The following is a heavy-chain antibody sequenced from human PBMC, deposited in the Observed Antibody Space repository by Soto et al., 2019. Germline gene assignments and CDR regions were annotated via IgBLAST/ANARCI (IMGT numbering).Heavy chain of an antibody. D-gene: IGHD2-21*01. CDR3: IGEVASGY. CDR2: ISRDGGTK. V-gene: IGHV3-30*03. Sequence: QVQLVESGGGVVQPGRSLRLSCAVSGFTVSTYGIHWVRQAPGKGLEWVAVISRDGGTKYYADSVKGRFTISRDNSRNTLFLEMNSLRGDDMAVYYCIGEVASGYWGQETLVTVSS. CDR1: GFTVSTYG. J-gene: IGHJ4*02.